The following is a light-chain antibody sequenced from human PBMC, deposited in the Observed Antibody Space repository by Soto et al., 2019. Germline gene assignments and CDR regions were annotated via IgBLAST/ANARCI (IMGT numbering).Light chain of an antibody. CDR1: QSVSSN. CDR3: QQYIRWPLT. J-gene: IGKJ4*01. V-gene: IGKV3-15*01. CDR2: GAS. Sequence: EIVMTQSPATLSVSPGERATLSCRASQSVSSNLAWYQQKPGQAPSLLIYGASTRATGTPARFSGSGSGTAVTLTISSLQSEDFAVYYCQQYIRWPLTFGGGTKVEIK.